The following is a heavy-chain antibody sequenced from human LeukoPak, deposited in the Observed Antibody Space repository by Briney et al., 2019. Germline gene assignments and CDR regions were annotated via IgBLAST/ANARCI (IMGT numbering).Heavy chain of an antibody. CDR2: ISGSGGST. CDR3: ATDPDYYDSSGYYATIDY. J-gene: IGHJ4*02. D-gene: IGHD3-22*01. Sequence: GGSLRLSCAASGFTFSSYAMSWVRQAPGKGLEWVSAISGSGGSTYYADSVKGRFTISRDNSENTLYLQMNSLRAEDTAVYYCATDPDYYDSSGYYATIDYWGQGTLVTVSS. V-gene: IGHV3-23*01. CDR1: GFTFSSYA.